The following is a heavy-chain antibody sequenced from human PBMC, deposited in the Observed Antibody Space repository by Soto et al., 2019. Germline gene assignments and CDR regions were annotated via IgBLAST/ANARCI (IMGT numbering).Heavy chain of an antibody. Sequence: QVQLQESGPGLVKPSQTLSLTCTVSGGSISSGGYYWSWIRQHPGKGLEWIGYIYYSGSTYYNPSLKSRVTISVDTSKKQFSLKLSSVTAAATAVYYCAGDRQELWLSPHAFDIWGQGTMVTVSS. CDR2: IYYSGST. D-gene: IGHD5-18*01. CDR1: GGSISSGGYY. V-gene: IGHV4-31*03. CDR3: AGDRQELWLSPHAFDI. J-gene: IGHJ3*02.